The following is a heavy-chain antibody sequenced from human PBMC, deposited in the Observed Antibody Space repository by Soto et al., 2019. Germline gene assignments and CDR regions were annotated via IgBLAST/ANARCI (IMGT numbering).Heavy chain of an antibody. Sequence: QVELVESGGGVVQPGRSLRLSCTASGFAFSTYGIHWVRQAPGKGLEWVAVISYGGSNKYYADSVKGRFTISRDNSKNPLYLQMNSLRAEDTAVYYCAKDLISGREYDSGGYFAAFDIWGQGTVVTVSS. CDR3: AKDLISGREYDSGGYFAAFDI. V-gene: IGHV3-30*18. D-gene: IGHD3-22*01. J-gene: IGHJ3*02. CDR2: ISYGGSNK. CDR1: GFAFSTYG.